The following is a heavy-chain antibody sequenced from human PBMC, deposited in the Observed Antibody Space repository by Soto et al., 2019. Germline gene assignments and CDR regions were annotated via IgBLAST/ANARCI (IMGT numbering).Heavy chain of an antibody. J-gene: IGHJ4*02. CDR2: INYSGST. CDR3: ARDKITGLFDY. V-gene: IGHV4-59*12. Sequence: SATLSLTCAVSGGSISSYYWSWIRQPPGKGLEWIGYINYSGSTNYNPSLKSRVTISVDTSKNQFSLKLTSVTAADTAVYYCARDKITGLFDYWGQGTLVTVSS. D-gene: IGHD2-8*02. CDR1: GGSISSYY.